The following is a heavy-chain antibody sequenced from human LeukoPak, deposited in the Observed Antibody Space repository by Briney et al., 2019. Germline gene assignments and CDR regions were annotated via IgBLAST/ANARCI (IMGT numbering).Heavy chain of an antibody. CDR3: AKRTPYSSGSYYFDY. V-gene: IGHV3-23*01. Sequence: GGSLRLSCAASGFTFSIYAMSWVRQAPGKGLEWVSGISGGGGDTYYADSVKGRLTISRDNSQNTLYLQMNSLRAEDTAVYYCAKRTPYSSGSYYFDYWGQGTLVTVSS. D-gene: IGHD3-22*01. J-gene: IGHJ4*02. CDR1: GFTFSIYA. CDR2: ISGGGGDT.